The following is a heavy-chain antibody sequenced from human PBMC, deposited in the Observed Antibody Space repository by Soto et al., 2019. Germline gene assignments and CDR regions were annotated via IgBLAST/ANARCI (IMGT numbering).Heavy chain of an antibody. J-gene: IGHJ6*02. CDR3: ARELFGWPMINSYYYGMDV. CDR1: GGTFSSYA. Sequence: QVQLVQSGAEVKKPGSSVKVSCKASGGTFSSYAISWVRQAPGQGLEWMGGFIPIFGTANYAQKFQGRVTITADESTSTAYMELSSLRSEDTAVYYCARELFGWPMINSYYYGMDVWGQGTTVTVSS. V-gene: IGHV1-69*01. CDR2: FIPIFGTA. D-gene: IGHD3-22*01.